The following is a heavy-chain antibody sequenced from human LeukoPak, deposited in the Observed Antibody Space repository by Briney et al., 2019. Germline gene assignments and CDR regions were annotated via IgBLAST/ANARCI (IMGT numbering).Heavy chain of an antibody. CDR3: ASYSSGWYEFDY. CDR1: GYTFTGYY. D-gene: IGHD6-19*01. J-gene: IGHJ4*02. V-gene: IGHV1-2*06. Sequence: GASVKVSCKASGYTFTGYYMHWVRQAPGQGLEWMGRINPNSGGTNYAQKFQGRVTMTRDTSISTAYMELSSLRSEDTAVYYCASYSSGWYEFDYWGQGTLVTVSS. CDR2: INPNSGGT.